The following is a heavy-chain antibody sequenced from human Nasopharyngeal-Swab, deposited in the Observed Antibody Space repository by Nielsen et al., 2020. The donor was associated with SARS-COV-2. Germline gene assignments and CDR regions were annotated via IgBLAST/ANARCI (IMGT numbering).Heavy chain of an antibody. CDR1: GYTFTSYD. CDR3: ARERDKYSGSYNFDY. V-gene: IGHV1-8*01. D-gene: IGHD1-26*01. Sequence: ASVKVSCKASGYTFTSYDINWVRQATGQGLEWMGWMNPNSGNTGYAQKFQGRATMTRNTSISTAYMELSCLRPEDTAVYYCARERDKYSGSYNFDYWGQGTLVTVSS. CDR2: MNPNSGNT. J-gene: IGHJ4*02.